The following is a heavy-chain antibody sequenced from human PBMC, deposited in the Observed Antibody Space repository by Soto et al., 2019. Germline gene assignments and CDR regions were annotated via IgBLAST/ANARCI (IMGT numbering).Heavy chain of an antibody. Sequence: GESLKISCKGSGYSFTSYWIGWVRQMPGKGLEWMGIIYPGDSDTRYSPSFQGQVTISADKSISTAYLQWSSLKASDTAMYYCARRGVRLGYCSSTSSYPRYYYGIDVWGQGTPVTVSS. D-gene: IGHD2-2*01. CDR1: GYSFTSYW. CDR2: IYPGDSDT. V-gene: IGHV5-51*01. J-gene: IGHJ6*02. CDR3: ARRGVRLGYCSSTSSYPRYYYGIDV.